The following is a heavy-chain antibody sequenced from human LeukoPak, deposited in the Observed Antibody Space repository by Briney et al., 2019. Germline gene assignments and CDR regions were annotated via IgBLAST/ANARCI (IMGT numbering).Heavy chain of an antibody. CDR1: GFTFSSYW. Sequence: PGGSLRLSCVASGFTFSSYWMTWVRQAPGKGLEWVANIKQDGSEKYYVDSVKGRFAISRDNAKNSLYLQMNSLRAEDTAVYYCARVSYGDYVYYYYMDVWGKGTTVTISS. J-gene: IGHJ6*03. V-gene: IGHV3-7*01. D-gene: IGHD4-17*01. CDR3: ARVSYGDYVYYYYMDV. CDR2: IKQDGSEK.